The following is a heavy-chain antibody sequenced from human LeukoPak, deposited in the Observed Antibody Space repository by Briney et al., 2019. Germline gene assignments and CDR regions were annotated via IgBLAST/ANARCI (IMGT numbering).Heavy chain of an antibody. V-gene: IGHV3-21*01. D-gene: IGHD1-1*01. CDR1: GFTFSTYS. Sequence: GGSLRLSCAATGFTFSTYSLNWVRQTPGKGLEWVSSISSSGSYIYYADSLKGRFTISRDNAKNSLYLQMNSLRAEDTAVYYCARGDNWNFAYLDYWGQGTLVTVSS. J-gene: IGHJ4*02. CDR2: ISSSGSYI. CDR3: ARGDNWNFAYLDY.